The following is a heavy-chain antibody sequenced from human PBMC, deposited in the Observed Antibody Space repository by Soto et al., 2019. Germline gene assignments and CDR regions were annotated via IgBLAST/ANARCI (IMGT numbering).Heavy chain of an antibody. D-gene: IGHD5-12*01. CDR1: GFTFSDYY. CDR2: ISSSSSYT. Sequence: GGSLRLSCAASGFTFSDYYMSWIRQAPGKGLEWVSYISSSSSYTNYADSVKGRFTISRDNAKNSLYLQMNSLRDEDTAVYYCARDGSGYDLTFDYWGQGTLVTVSS. J-gene: IGHJ4*02. V-gene: IGHV3-11*06. CDR3: ARDGSGYDLTFDY.